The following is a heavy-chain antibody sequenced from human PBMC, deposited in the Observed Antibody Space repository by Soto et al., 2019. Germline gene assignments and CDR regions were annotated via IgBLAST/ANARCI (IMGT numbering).Heavy chain of an antibody. CDR1: GGSISSGGYS. J-gene: IGHJ4*02. D-gene: IGHD2-2*01. CDR3: ARAQVVPAAIGFEY. V-gene: IGHV4-30-2*01. Sequence: PSETLSLTCAVSGGSISSGGYSWSWIRQPPGKGLEWIGYIYHSGSTYYSPSLKSRATISVDRSKNQFSRKLSSVTAADTAVYYFARAQVVPAAIGFEYRGQGTLVTVSS. CDR2: IYHSGST.